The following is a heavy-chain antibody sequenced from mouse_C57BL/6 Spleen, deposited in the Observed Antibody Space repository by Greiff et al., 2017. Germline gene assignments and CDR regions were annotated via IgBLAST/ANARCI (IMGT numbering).Heavy chain of an antibody. CDR2: IYPRSGNT. V-gene: IGHV1-81*01. Sequence: VQLQQSGAELARPGASVKLSCKASGYTFTSYGISWVKQRTGQGLEWIGEIYPRSGNTYYNEKFKGKATLTADKSSSTAYMELRSLTSEDSAVYFCARFGYYGSSPFAMDYWGQGTSVTVSS. J-gene: IGHJ4*01. CDR1: GYTFTSYG. CDR3: ARFGYYGSSPFAMDY. D-gene: IGHD1-1*01.